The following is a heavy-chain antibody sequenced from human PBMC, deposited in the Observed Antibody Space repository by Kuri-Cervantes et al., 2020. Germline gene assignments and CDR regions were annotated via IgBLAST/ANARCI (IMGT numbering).Heavy chain of an antibody. CDR2: IYYSGST. D-gene: IGHD3-10*01. CDR1: GGSISSYY. J-gene: IGHJ6*02. Sequence: GSLRLSCTVSGGSISSYYWSWIRQPPGKGLEWIGYIYYSGSTYYNPSLKSRVTISVDTSKNQFSLKLSSVTAADTAVYYCARGSGGELLWFGELTEYYYYYGMDVWGQGTMVTVSS. CDR3: ARGSGGELLWFGELTEYYYYYGMDV. V-gene: IGHV4-59*12.